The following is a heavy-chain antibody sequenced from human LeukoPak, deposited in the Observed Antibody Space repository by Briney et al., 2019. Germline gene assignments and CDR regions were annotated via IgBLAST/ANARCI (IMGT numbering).Heavy chain of an antibody. CDR3: ARGRTYYYDSSGYYFYFDY. CDR2: IKQDGSEK. CDR1: GFTFSSYW. Sequence: QPGGSLRLSCAASGFTFSSYWISWVRQAPGKGLEGVANIKQDGSEKYYVDSVKGRFTISRDNAKNSLYLQMNSLRAEDTAVYYCARGRTYYYDSSGYYFYFDYWGQGTLVTVSS. D-gene: IGHD3-22*01. J-gene: IGHJ4*02. V-gene: IGHV3-7*01.